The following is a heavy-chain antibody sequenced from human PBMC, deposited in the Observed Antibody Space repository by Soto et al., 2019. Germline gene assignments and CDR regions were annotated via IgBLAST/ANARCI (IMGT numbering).Heavy chain of an antibody. V-gene: IGHV3-74*01. J-gene: IGHJ4*02. CDR3: SRGPTGWYGFDY. CDR1: GFTFSTNW. D-gene: IGHD6-19*01. CDR2: INRDGSST. Sequence: EVQLVESGGGLVQPGGSLRLSCAASGFTFSTNWMHWVRQAPGKGLVWVSRINRDGSSTNYADSVKGRFTISRDNAENTRFLQMHSLTADGTAVYYCSRGPTGWYGFDYWGQGTLVTVSS.